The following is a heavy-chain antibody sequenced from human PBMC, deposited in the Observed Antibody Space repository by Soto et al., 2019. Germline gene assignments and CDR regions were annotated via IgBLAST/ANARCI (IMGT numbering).Heavy chain of an antibody. D-gene: IGHD4-17*01. J-gene: IGHJ3*02. CDR2: IYYSGST. V-gene: IGHV4-31*03. CDR3: AIYPSREIDYGDYRRTGVSLYAFEI. CDR1: GGSISSGGYY. Sequence: QVQLQESGPGLVKPSQTLSLTCTVSGGSISSGGYYWSWIRQHPGKGLEWIGYIYYSGSTYYNPCLKSRLTIYVHTSETQFSIKLRSVTAADTAVYYCAIYPSREIDYGDYRRTGVSLYAFEIWGQGTMGTVSS.